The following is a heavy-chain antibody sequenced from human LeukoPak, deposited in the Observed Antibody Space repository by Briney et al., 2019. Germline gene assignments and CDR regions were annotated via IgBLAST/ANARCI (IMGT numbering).Heavy chain of an antibody. CDR3: ARVRKYSGYYSWYFDL. Sequence: PGGSLRLSCAASGFTFSSYSMNWVRQAPGKGLEWVSSISSSSSYIYYADSVKGRFTISRDNAKNSLYLQMNSLRAEDTAVYYCARVRKYSGYYSWYFDLWGRGTLVTVSP. CDR1: GFTFSSYS. V-gene: IGHV3-21*01. J-gene: IGHJ2*01. CDR2: ISSSSSYI. D-gene: IGHD5-12*01.